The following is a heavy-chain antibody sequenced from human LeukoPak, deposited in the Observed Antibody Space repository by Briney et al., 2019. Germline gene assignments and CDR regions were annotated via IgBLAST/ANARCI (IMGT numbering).Heavy chain of an antibody. CDR3: ARAGHVRDYERRGYFDC. J-gene: IGHJ4*02. D-gene: IGHD4-17*01. Sequence: ASVKVSCKASGYTFTSYGISWVRQAPGQGLEWMGWISAYNGNTNYAQKLQGRVTMTTDTSTSTAYMELRSLRSDDTAVYYCARAGHVRDYERRGYFDCWGQGTLVTVSS. CDR2: ISAYNGNT. CDR1: GYTFTSYG. V-gene: IGHV1-18*01.